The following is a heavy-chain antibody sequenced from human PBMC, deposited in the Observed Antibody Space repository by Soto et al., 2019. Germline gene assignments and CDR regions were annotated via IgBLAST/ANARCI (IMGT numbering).Heavy chain of an antibody. V-gene: IGHV3-23*01. J-gene: IGHJ4*02. CDR1: GFTFNSYV. D-gene: IGHD5-18*01. CDR2: ISGSGSSA. CDR3: AKGATTAMVTPFDY. Sequence: EVQLLESGGGLVQPGGSLRLSCAASGFTFNSYVMTWVRQAPGKGLEWVSTISGSGSSAYYADSAKGRFTISRDNSKNTLHLQMNSLTAQDTAVYYCAKGATTAMVTPFDYWGQGTLVTVSS.